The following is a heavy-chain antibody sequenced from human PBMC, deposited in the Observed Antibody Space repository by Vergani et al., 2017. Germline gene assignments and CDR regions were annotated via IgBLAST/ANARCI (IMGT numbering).Heavy chain of an antibody. Sequence: QVQLQESGPGLVKPSETLSLTCTVSGAAIKDFYWSWFRQPPGKGLEWIGYVYYTGSTTYNPSLKSRVTISVDTSNNQFSLRMTSLTAADTAIYYCARVYGIAARPNYYYYMDVWGKGTTVTVSS. D-gene: IGHD6-6*01. CDR2: VYYTGST. J-gene: IGHJ6*03. CDR3: ARVYGIAARPNYYYYMDV. V-gene: IGHV4-59*01. CDR1: GAAIKDFY.